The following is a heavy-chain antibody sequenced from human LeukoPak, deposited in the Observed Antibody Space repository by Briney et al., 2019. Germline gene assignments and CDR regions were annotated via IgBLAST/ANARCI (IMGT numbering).Heavy chain of an antibody. D-gene: IGHD2-21*01. CDR3: ARYLTPGAYGHGFDY. CDR2: IYYSEGT. V-gene: IGHV4-59*12. Sequence: SETLSLPCTVSGDSINGYLWLWIRQPPGKGLEWFGYIYYSEGTKYNPSLKSRVTISVDTSKNQFSLKRSSVSAADTALYNCARYLTPGAYGHGFDYWGQGTLVSVSS. J-gene: IGHJ4*02. CDR1: GDSINGYL.